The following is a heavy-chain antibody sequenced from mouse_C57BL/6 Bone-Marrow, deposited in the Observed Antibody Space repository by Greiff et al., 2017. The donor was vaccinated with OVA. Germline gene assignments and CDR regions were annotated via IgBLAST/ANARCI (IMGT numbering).Heavy chain of an antibody. CDR2: IRSKSNNYAT. J-gene: IGHJ3*01. V-gene: IGHV10-1*01. Sequence: EVKLMESGGGLVQPKGSLKLSCAASGFSFNTYAMNWVRQAPGKGLEWVARIRSKSNNYATYYADSVKDRFTISRDDSESMLYLQMNNLKTEDTAMYYCVRGPPYAYWGQGTLVTVSA. CDR3: VRGPPYAY. CDR1: GFSFNTYA.